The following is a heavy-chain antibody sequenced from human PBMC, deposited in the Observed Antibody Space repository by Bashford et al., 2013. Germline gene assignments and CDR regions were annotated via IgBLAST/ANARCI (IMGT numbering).Heavy chain of an antibody. D-gene: IGHD3-10*01. Sequence: SETLSLTCTVSGGSVSSGSYYWSWIRQPPGKGLEWIGRIYTSGSTNYNPSLKSRVTMSVDTSKNQFSLRLSSVTAADTAVYYCARITMIQGIIIAHWYFDLVGPWHRGHRLL. CDR1: GGSVSSGSYY. J-gene: IGHJ2*01. V-gene: IGHV4-61*01. CDR2: IYTSGST. CDR3: ARITMIQGIIIAHWYFDL.